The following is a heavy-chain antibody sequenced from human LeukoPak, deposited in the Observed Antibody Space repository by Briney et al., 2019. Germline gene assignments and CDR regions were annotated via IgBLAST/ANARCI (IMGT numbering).Heavy chain of an antibody. J-gene: IGHJ4*02. CDR3: AREAVPGTGDY. Sequence: PGGFLRLSCAASGFTFSSYSMNWVRQAPGKGLEWVSSISSSSSYIYYADSVKGRFTISRDNAKNSLYLQMNSLRAEDTAVYYYAREAVPGTGDYWGQGTLVTVSS. CDR1: GFTFSSYS. V-gene: IGHV3-21*01. CDR2: ISSSSSYI. D-gene: IGHD6-19*01.